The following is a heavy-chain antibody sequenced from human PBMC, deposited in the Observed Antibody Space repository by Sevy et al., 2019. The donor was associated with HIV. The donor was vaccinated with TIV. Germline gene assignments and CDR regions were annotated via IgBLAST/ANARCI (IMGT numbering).Heavy chain of an antibody. CDR1: GFTFDDYA. V-gene: IGHV3-9*01. CDR3: VKDIAAAGTWRDAFEI. J-gene: IGHJ3*02. Sequence: GGSLRLSCAASGFTFDDYAMHWVRQAPGKGLEWVSGISWNSGSIGYADSVKGRFTISRDNAKNSLYLQMNSLRAEDTALYYCVKDIAAAGTWRDAFEIWGQGTMVTVSS. CDR2: ISWNSGSI. D-gene: IGHD6-13*01.